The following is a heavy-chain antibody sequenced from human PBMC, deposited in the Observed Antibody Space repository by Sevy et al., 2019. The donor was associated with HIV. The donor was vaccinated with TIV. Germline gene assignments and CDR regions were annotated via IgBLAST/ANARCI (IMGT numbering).Heavy chain of an antibody. Sequence: SETLSLTCTVSGGSISSGSYYWSWIRQPAGKGLEWIGRIYTSVSTNYTPSLKSRVTISVDTSKNQFSLKLSSVTAADTAVYYCARVTYDSSGYYYGPWGQGTLVTVSS. CDR1: GGSISSGSYY. CDR2: IYTSVST. J-gene: IGHJ5*02. D-gene: IGHD3-22*01. CDR3: ARVTYDSSGYYYGP. V-gene: IGHV4-61*02.